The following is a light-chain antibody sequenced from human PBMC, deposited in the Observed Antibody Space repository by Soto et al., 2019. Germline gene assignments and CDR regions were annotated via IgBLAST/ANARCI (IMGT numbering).Light chain of an antibody. CDR2: GVF. V-gene: IGKV3-20*01. Sequence: ETVLTQSPGTVSLSPGERATLSCTTSQSVRSNYLAWYQQKPGQAPRLLIYGVFSRATGIPDRFSGSGSWIDFTLTISGLEPEDSAVYYCQHYDGSPRTFGQGTKLEI. CDR3: QHYDGSPRT. CDR1: QSVRSNY. J-gene: IGKJ2*01.